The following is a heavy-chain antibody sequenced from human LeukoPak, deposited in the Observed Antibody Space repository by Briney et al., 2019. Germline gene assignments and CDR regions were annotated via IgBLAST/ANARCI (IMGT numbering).Heavy chain of an antibody. J-gene: IGHJ3*02. CDR1: GFTFSDYY. Sequence: PGGSLRLSCAASGFTFSDYYMSWIRQAPGKGLEWVSYISSSGSTIYYADSVKGRFTISRDNAKNSPYLQMNSLRAEDTAVYYCARGFYDFWSGAMAFDIWGQGTMVTVSS. D-gene: IGHD3-3*01. V-gene: IGHV3-11*01. CDR2: ISSSGSTI. CDR3: ARGFYDFWSGAMAFDI.